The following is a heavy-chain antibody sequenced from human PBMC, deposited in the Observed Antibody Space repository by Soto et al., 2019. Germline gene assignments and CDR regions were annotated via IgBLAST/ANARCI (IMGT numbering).Heavy chain of an antibody. V-gene: IGHV1-18*04. CDR2: LNTGDGNT. CDR1: GYSFSTYG. J-gene: IGHJ4*01. CDR3: ARGENYESASDVFDH. D-gene: IGHD3-10*01. Sequence: QVLLVQSGAEVKKPGASVKVYCKASGYSFSTYGVSWVRQAPGQGLEWMGWLNTGDGNTAYAQKLQGRITLTTDTATTTAHMELRSLRSDDTAIYYCARGENYESASDVFDHWGHGTLVTVSS.